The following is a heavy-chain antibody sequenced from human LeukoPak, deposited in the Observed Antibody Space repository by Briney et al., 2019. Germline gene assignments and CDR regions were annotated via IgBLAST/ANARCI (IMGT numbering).Heavy chain of an antibody. CDR3: ARDAPRLRYFDWSLPYYFDY. CDR2: ISAYNGNT. Sequence: ASVKVSCKASGYTFTSYGISWVRQAPGQGLEWMGWISAYNGNTNYAQKLQGRVTMTTDTSTSTAYMELRSLRSDDTAVYYCARDAPRLRYFDWSLPYYFDYWGQGTLVTVSP. J-gene: IGHJ4*02. V-gene: IGHV1-18*01. D-gene: IGHD3-9*01. CDR1: GYTFTSYG.